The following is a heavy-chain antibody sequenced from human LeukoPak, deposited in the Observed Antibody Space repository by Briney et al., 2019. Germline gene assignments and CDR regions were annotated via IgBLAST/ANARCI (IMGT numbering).Heavy chain of an antibody. CDR1: GFTFSSYA. J-gene: IGHJ4*02. V-gene: IGHV3-23*01. CDR2: ISGSGGST. D-gene: IGHD1-20*01. Sequence: PGGSLRLSRAASGFTFSSYAMSWVRQAPGKGLEWVSAISGSGGSTYYADSVKGRFTISRDNSKNTLYLQMNSLRAEDTAVYYCAKGYRYNWSYYDYWGQGTLVTVSS. CDR3: AKGYRYNWSYYDY.